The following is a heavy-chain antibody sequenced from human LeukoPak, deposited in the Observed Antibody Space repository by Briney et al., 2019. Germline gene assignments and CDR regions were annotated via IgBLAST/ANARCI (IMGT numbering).Heavy chain of an antibody. D-gene: IGHD2-15*01. V-gene: IGHV1-18*01. CDR1: GYTFTNYG. Sequence: ASVKVSCTASGYTFTNYGINWVRQAPGQGLEWMGWISAYNGDTNYAQKHQGRVTMTTDTFTTTAYMELRSLRSDDTAVYYCARDLPDDSAFDCWGQGALVTVSS. CDR3: ARDLPDDSAFDC. J-gene: IGHJ4*02. CDR2: ISAYNGDT.